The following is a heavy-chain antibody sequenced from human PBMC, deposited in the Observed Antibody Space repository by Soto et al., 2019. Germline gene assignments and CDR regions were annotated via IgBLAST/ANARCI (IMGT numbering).Heavy chain of an antibody. Sequence: EVQLLESGGGLVQSGGSLRLSCAASGLTFSTYGMNWVRQAPGKGLEWVSAVSGSGGNTYYVDSVKGRFTISRDNSKNTVYLQMNSLRAEDTAIYYCAKNREDRPGAIDYWGQGTLVAVSS. CDR2: VSGSGGNT. CDR1: GLTFSTYG. V-gene: IGHV3-23*01. D-gene: IGHD2-15*01. J-gene: IGHJ4*02. CDR3: AKNREDRPGAIDY.